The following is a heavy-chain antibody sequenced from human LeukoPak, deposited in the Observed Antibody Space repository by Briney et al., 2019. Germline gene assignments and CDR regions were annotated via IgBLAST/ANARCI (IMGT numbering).Heavy chain of an antibody. CDR3: AREALTTVTSGGFDY. CDR1: GGSISSSSYY. D-gene: IGHD4-17*01. V-gene: IGHV4-39*07. CDR2: IYYSGST. Sequence: SETLSLTCTVSGGSISSSSYYWGWIRQPPGKGLEWIGSIYYSGSTDYNPSLKSRVTMSADTSKNQFSLKLSSVTAADTAVYYCAREALTTVTSGGFDYWGQGTLVTVSS. J-gene: IGHJ4*02.